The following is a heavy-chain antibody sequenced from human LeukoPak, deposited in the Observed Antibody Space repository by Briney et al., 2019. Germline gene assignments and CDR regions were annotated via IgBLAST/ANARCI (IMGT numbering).Heavy chain of an antibody. CDR2: IIPIFGTA. V-gene: IGHV1-69*06. CDR3: ARDRYYYGSGSLMDV. CDR1: GGTFSSYA. D-gene: IGHD3-10*01. J-gene: IGHJ6*04. Sequence: ASVKVCCKASGGTFSSYAISWVRQAPGQGLEWMGGIIPIFGTANYAQKFQVRVTITADKSTSTAYMELSSLRSEDTAVYYCARDRYYYGSGSLMDVWGKGTTVTVSS.